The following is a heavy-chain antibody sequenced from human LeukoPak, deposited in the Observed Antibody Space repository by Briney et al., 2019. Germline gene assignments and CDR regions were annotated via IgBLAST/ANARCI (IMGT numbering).Heavy chain of an antibody. V-gene: IGHV3-15*01. CDR2: IKTKTDGATT. CDR1: GFTFSNAC. Sequence: GGSLRLSCAASGFTFSNACMNWVRQAPGKGLEWVGRIKTKTDGATTDYAAPGKSRFTISRDDSKNTLYLPMNSLKTEDTAFSYCVSQYFDCWGQGILVTVSS. CDR3: VSQYFDC. J-gene: IGHJ4*02. D-gene: IGHD4-11*01.